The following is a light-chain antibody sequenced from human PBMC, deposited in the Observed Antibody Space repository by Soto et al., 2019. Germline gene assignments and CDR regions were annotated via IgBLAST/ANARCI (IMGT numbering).Light chain of an antibody. CDR1: NSKIGSNT. Sequence: QAVLTQPPSASGNPGQRGTVSCAGRNSKIGSNTVNWYQQLPGTAPKLLIYSNNQRPSGVPDRFSGSKSGTSASLAISGLQSEDEADYYCAAWDDSLNGPGYVFGTGTKVTVL. V-gene: IGLV1-44*01. J-gene: IGLJ1*01. CDR2: SNN. CDR3: AAWDDSLNGPGYV.